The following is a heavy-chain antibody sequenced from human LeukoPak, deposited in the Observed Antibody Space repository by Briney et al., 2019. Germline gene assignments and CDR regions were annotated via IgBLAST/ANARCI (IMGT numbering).Heavy chain of an antibody. D-gene: IGHD3-3*01. J-gene: IGHJ3*02. CDR1: GFTVSSNY. Sequence: GGSLRLSCAASGFTVSSNYMSWVRQAPGKGLEWVSVIYSGGSTYYADSVKGRFTISRDNSKNTLYLQMNSLRAEDTAVYYCARARVTIFGVVIIHDAFDIWGQGTMVTVSS. V-gene: IGHV3-66*02. CDR2: IYSGGST. CDR3: ARARVTIFGVVIIHDAFDI.